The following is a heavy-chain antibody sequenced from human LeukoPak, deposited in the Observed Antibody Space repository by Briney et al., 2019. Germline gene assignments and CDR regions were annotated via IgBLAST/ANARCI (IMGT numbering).Heavy chain of an antibody. CDR1: GYSFTSYW. D-gene: IGHD2-2*01. J-gene: IGHJ5*02. V-gene: IGHV5-51*01. Sequence: TGESLKISCKGSGYSFTSYWIGWVRQMPGKGLEWMGIIYPGDSDTRYSPSFQGQVTISADKSISTAYLQWSSLKASDTAMYYCARWVDLGYCSSTSCFRFDPWGQGTLVTVSS. CDR3: ARWVDLGYCSSTSCFRFDP. CDR2: IYPGDSDT.